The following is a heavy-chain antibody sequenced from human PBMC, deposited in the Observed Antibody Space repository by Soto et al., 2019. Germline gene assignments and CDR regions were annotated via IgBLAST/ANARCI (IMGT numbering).Heavy chain of an antibody. D-gene: IGHD5-18*01. Sequence: AGGSLRLSCAASGFTFSSYGMHRVRQAPGKGLEWVAVIWYDGSNKYYADSVKGRFTISRDNSKNTLYLQMNSLRAEDTAVYYCARAIQLWSHFDYWGQGTLVTVSS. J-gene: IGHJ4*02. CDR2: IWYDGSNK. V-gene: IGHV3-33*01. CDR3: ARAIQLWSHFDY. CDR1: GFTFSSYG.